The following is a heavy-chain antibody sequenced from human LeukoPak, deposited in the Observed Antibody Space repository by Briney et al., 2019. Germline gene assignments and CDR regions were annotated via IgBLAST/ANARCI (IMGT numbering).Heavy chain of an antibody. Sequence: PSETLSLTCTVSDDSIKNYFWTWIRQSPGKGVEWIGYVFYSGSTSYNPSLRSRLTMSVDTSKSQFSLNLKSVTAADTAVYFCARTPMYCSGDDCYSGLFDFWGQGTLVTVSS. CDR1: DDSIKNYF. D-gene: IGHD2-15*01. J-gene: IGHJ4*02. V-gene: IGHV4-59*01. CDR3: ARTPMYCSGDDCYSGLFDF. CDR2: VFYSGST.